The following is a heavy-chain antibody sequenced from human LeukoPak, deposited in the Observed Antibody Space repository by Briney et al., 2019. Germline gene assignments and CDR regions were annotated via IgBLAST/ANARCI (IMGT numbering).Heavy chain of an antibody. Sequence: GGSLRLSCAASGFTFSSYATSWVRQAPGKGLEWVSGISGSGSSTYYADSVKGRFTISRDNSKNTLYLQMNSLRAEDTAVYYCAKGLTYTSSWYALPDFDSWGQGTLVTVSS. CDR1: GFTFSSYA. CDR2: ISGSGSST. J-gene: IGHJ4*02. D-gene: IGHD6-13*01. V-gene: IGHV3-23*01. CDR3: AKGLTYTSSWYALPDFDS.